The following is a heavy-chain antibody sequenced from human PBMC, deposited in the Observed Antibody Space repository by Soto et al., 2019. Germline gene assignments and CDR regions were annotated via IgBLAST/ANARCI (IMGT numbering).Heavy chain of an antibody. CDR3: AKGRPRPY. CDR2: INQDGSEK. D-gene: IGHD6-6*01. Sequence: EVQLVESGGNLVQPGGSLRLSCAASGFTFSSYWMSWVRQAPGKGLEWVANINQDGSEKFYVDSVKGRFTISRDNAKNSLYLQMDSLRAEDTAVYYCAKGRPRPYWGQGTLVTVSS. CDR1: GFTFSSYW. J-gene: IGHJ4*02. V-gene: IGHV3-7*01.